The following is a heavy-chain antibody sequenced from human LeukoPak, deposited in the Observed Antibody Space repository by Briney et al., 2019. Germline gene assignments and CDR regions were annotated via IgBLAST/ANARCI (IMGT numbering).Heavy chain of an antibody. J-gene: IGHJ6*03. D-gene: IGHD3-22*01. CDR1: GFTFSRYS. V-gene: IGHV3-21*01. CDR3: ARDYFDSSDYPQTYYYYYMDV. Sequence: GGSLRLSCAASGFTFSRYSMNWVRQAPGKGLEWVASISITVTVIYSADSVKGRFTISRDTAKNSLFLQMNSLRAEDTAIYYCARDYFDSSDYPQTYYYYYMDVWGKGTTVTVSS. CDR2: ISITVTVI.